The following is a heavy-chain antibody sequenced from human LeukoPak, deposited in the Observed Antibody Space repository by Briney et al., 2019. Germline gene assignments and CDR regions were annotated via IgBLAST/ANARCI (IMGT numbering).Heavy chain of an antibody. J-gene: IGHJ4*01. V-gene: IGHV3-64D*06. Sequence: GGSLRLSCSASGFPSSTLGMHWVRQAPGKGLEHVSTIGSDGSGTYYADSVKDRFIISRDNSKNAVYLQMSSLRPEDTAVYYCVSPVFINFWGQGTLVTVSS. CDR1: GFPSSTLG. CDR3: VSPVFINF. CDR2: IGSDGSGT. D-gene: IGHD1-14*01.